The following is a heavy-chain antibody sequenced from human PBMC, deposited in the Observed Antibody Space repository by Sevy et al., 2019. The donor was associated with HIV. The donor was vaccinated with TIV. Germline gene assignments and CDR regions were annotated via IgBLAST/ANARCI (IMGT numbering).Heavy chain of an antibody. CDR1: GGSISSYY. CDR3: ARGRTMGRGVLDY. D-gene: IGHD3-10*01. J-gene: IGHJ4*02. CDR2: IYYSGST. Sequence: SETLSLTCTVSGGSISSYYWSWIRQPPGKGLEWIGYIYYSGSTNYNPSLKSLVTISVDTSKNQFSLKLSSVTAADTAVFYCARGRTMGRGVLDYWGQGTLVTVSS. V-gene: IGHV4-59*01.